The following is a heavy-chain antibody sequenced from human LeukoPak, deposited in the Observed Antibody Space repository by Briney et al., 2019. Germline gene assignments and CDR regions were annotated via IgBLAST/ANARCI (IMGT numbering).Heavy chain of an antibody. CDR3: AKQGWLVRDYFDY. J-gene: IGHJ4*02. CDR2: ISYDGSNK. V-gene: IGHV3-30*18. D-gene: IGHD6-19*01. CDR1: GFTFSDYY. Sequence: GGSLRLSCAASGFTFSDYYMSWIRQAPGKGLEWVAVISYDGSNKYYADSVKGRFTISRDNSKNTLYLQMNSLRAEDTAVYYCAKQGWLVRDYFDYWGQGTLVTVSS.